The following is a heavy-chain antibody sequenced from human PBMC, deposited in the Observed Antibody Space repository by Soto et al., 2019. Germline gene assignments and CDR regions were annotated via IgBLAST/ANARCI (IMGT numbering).Heavy chain of an antibody. CDR2: IIPILGIA. CDR3: ARDPWYNWNVTLDY. D-gene: IGHD1-20*01. V-gene: IGHV1-69*04. J-gene: IGHJ4*02. Sequence: GQGLEWMGRIIPILGIANYAQKFQGRVTITADKSTSTAYMELSSLRSEDTAVYYCARDPWYNWNVTLDYWGQGTLVTVSS.